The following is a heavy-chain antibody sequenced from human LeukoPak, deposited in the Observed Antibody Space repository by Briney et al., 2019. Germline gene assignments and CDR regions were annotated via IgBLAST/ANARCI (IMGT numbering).Heavy chain of an antibody. CDR2: IYTSGST. Sequence: SETLSLTCTVSGGSISSYYWSWIRQPPGKGLEWIGYIYTSGSTNYNPSLKSRVTISVDTSKNQFSLKLSSATAADTAVYYCASNLQYPFDYWGQGTLVTVSS. D-gene: IGHD4-11*01. CDR1: GGSISSYY. V-gene: IGHV4-4*09. J-gene: IGHJ4*02. CDR3: ASNLQYPFDY.